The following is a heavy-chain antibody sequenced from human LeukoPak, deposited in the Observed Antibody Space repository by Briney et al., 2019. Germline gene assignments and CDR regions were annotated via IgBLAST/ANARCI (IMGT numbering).Heavy chain of an antibody. CDR1: GFSLSTSGVG. Sequence: SGPTLVNPTQTLTLTCTFSGFSLSTSGVGVGWIRQPPGQALEWLELIYWNDDKRDSPSLKSRLTISKDTSKNQVVLTMTNMDPVDTATYYCARGYCSSTSCYTFDIWGQGTMVTVSS. D-gene: IGHD2-2*02. CDR3: ARGYCSSTSCYTFDI. J-gene: IGHJ3*02. V-gene: IGHV2-5*01. CDR2: IYWNDDK.